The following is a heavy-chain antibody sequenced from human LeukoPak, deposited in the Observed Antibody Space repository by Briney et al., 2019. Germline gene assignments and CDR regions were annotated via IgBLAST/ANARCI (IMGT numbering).Heavy chain of an antibody. D-gene: IGHD5-24*01. Sequence: QPGGSLRLSCAASGFTFSNYAMNWVRQAPGKGQEWVSALSGSGGTTNYANSVKGRFTISRSNSKNTLYLQMNNLSVDDTAVYYCAKAVGYNTYWYFDLWGRGTLVTVSS. V-gene: IGHV3-23*01. CDR3: AKAVGYNTYWYFDL. CDR1: GFTFSNYA. J-gene: IGHJ2*01. CDR2: LSGSGGTT.